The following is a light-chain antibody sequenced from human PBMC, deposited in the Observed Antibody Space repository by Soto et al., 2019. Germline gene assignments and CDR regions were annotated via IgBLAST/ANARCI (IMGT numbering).Light chain of an antibody. J-gene: IGKJ3*01. CDR1: QSVSSSY. CDR2: GAS. Sequence: EMVLTQSPGTLSLSPGERATLSCRASQSVSSSYLAWYQQKPGQAPRLLIYGASSRATGIPDRFSGSGSGTDFTLTISRLEPEDCAVYSCQQYGSSPPVTFGPGTKVDIK. CDR3: QQYGSSPPVT. V-gene: IGKV3-20*01.